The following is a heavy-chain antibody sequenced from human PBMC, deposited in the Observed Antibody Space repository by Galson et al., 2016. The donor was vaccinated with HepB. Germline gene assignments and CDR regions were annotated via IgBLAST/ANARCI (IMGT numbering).Heavy chain of an antibody. V-gene: IGHV3-9*01. Sequence: SLRLSCAASGFTFDDYAMQWVRQPPGKGLEWVAGISWNNGSIGYADSVKGRFTISRDNTRNYLYLQLTSLRPDDTAVYYCAKETEHSFAFDHWGQGTLVTVSS. CDR1: GFTFDDYA. CDR2: ISWNNGSI. D-gene: IGHD1-14*01. J-gene: IGHJ4*02. CDR3: AKETEHSFAFDH.